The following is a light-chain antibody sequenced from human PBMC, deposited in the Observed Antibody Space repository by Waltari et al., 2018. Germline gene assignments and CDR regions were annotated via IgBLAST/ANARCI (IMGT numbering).Light chain of an antibody. CDR2: AAS. J-gene: IGKJ2*01. V-gene: IGKV1-9*01. CDR1: QGISSY. Sequence: DIQLTQSPSFLSASAGDRVTITCRASQGISSYLVWYQQKPGEAPKLLIHAASSLQSGVPSRFSGSGSGTEFTLTISSLQPEDFAVYYCQQYGRSWNTFGQGTKLEIK. CDR3: QQYGRSWNT.